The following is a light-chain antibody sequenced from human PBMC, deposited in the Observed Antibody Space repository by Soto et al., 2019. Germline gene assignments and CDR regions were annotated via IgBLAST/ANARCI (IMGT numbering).Light chain of an antibody. CDR3: QHYNSYSGT. Sequence: DIQMTQSPSTLSASVGDRVTITCRASQSVSSFLAWHQQKPGKAPKLLIFDASTLESGVPSRFSGSGSGTEFTLTISSLQPDDFATYYCQHYNSYSGTFGQGTKVDIK. CDR2: DAS. J-gene: IGKJ1*01. CDR1: QSVSSF. V-gene: IGKV1-5*01.